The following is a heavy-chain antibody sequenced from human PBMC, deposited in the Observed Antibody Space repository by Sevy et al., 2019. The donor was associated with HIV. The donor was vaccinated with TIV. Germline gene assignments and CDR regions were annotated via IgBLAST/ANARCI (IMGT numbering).Heavy chain of an antibody. CDR3: ARDPTGAAAAMSWFDP. D-gene: IGHD2-2*01. CDR1: GYTFTGYY. V-gene: IGHV1-2*02. J-gene: IGHJ5*02. CDR2: INPNSGGT. Sequence: ASVKVSCKASGYTFTGYYIHWVRQAPGQGLEWMGWINPNSGGTNSAQKFQGRVTMTRDMSISTAYMELSRLRSDDTAVYYCARDPTGAAAAMSWFDPWGQGTLVTVSS.